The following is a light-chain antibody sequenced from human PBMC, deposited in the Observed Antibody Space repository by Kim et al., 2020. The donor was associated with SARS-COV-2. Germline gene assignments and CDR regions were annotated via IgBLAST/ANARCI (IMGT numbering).Light chain of an antibody. Sequence: GQKVTISLSGSEATIGSQTVYWYQQFPGAAPKLLIYRNKQRPSGVPDRFSGSKSGTSASLAITGLRSEDEADYYCAAWDDTLSGSVFGGGTQLTVL. CDR3: AAWDDTLSGSV. V-gene: IGLV1-47*01. CDR2: RNK. J-gene: IGLJ2*01. CDR1: EATIGSQT.